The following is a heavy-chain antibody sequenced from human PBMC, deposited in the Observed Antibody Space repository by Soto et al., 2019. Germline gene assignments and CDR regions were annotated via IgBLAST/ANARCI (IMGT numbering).Heavy chain of an antibody. D-gene: IGHD3-22*01. CDR3: VGTYESLDY. J-gene: IGHJ4*02. V-gene: IGHV3-21*01. CDR2: ISSSGSHK. CDR1: GITFSNYY. Sequence: EEQLVESGGGLVEPGGSLRLSCAASGITFSNYYMNWIRQAPGKGLEWVSSISSSGSHKFYADFVQGRLTISRDNARNSLYLQMNSLRAEDTALYYCVGTYESLDYWGQGTRVTVSS.